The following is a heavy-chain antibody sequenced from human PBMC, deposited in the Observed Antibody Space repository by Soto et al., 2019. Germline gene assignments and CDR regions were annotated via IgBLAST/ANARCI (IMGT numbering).Heavy chain of an antibody. CDR3: ARHQIGSSGWYTLGLGPQTSRD. Sequence: SETLSLTCTVSGGSISSSSYYWGWIRQPPGKGLEWIGSIYYSGSTYYNPSLKSRVTISVDTSKNQFSLKLSSVTAADTAVYYCARHQIGSSGWYTLGLGPQTSRDWGQGTLVTVSS. D-gene: IGHD6-19*01. J-gene: IGHJ4*02. V-gene: IGHV4-39*01. CDR1: GGSISSSSYY. CDR2: IYYSGST.